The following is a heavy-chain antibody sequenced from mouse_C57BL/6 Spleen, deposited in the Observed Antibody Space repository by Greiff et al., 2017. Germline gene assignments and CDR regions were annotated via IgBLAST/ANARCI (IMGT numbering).Heavy chain of an antibody. CDR1: GYTFTSYW. CDR2: IYPGNSDT. V-gene: IGHV1-5*01. J-gene: IGHJ4*01. D-gene: IGHD2-4*01. CDR3: TPICYDYEGYAMDY. Sequence: EVQLQQSGTVLARPGASVKMSCKTSGYTFTSYWMHWVKQRPGQGLEWIGAIYPGNSDTSYNQKFKGKAKLTAVTSASTAYMELSSLTSEDSAVYYCTPICYDYEGYAMDYWGQGTSVTVSS.